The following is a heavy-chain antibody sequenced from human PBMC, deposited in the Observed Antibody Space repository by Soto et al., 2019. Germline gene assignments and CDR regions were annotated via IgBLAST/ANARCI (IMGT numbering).Heavy chain of an antibody. J-gene: IGHJ3*01. D-gene: IGHD4-17*01. CDR2: INGGNGAT. CDR1: GYIFSSYA. V-gene: IGHV1-3*01. Sequence: QVQRVQSGAEGKKPGASVTVSCKASGYIFSSYAIHWVRQAPGQRLEWMGWINGGNGATKYSQRFQARVTFSRDTSASTAYMELSSLTSEDTAVYYCARDDYDDAFALWGQGTMVTVSS. CDR3: ARDDYDDAFAL.